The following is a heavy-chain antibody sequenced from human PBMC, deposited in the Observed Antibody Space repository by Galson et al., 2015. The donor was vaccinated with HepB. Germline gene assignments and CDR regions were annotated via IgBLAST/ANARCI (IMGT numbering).Heavy chain of an antibody. J-gene: IGHJ4*02. Sequence: SLRLSCAASGFTFSSYAMHWVRQAPGKGLEWVAVISYDGSNKYYADSVKGRFTISRDNSKNMLYLQMNSLRAEDTAVYYCASGRYYYDSSGYFYWGQGTLVTVSS. D-gene: IGHD3-22*01. CDR3: ASGRYYYDSSGYFY. CDR2: ISYDGSNK. V-gene: IGHV3-30-3*01. CDR1: GFTFSSYA.